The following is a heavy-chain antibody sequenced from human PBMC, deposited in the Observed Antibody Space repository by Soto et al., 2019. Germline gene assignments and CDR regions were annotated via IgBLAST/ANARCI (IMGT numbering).Heavy chain of an antibody. CDR2: IYPGDSDT. CDR3: ARHGDSSSWYGGVNWFDP. CDR1: GYSFTSYW. V-gene: IGHV5-51*01. J-gene: IGHJ5*02. Sequence: PGESLKISCEGSGYSFTSYWIGWVRQMPGKGLEWMGIIYPGDSDTRYSPSFQGQVTISADKSISTAYLQWSSLKASDTAMYYCARHGDSSSWYGGVNWFDPWGQGTLVTVSS. D-gene: IGHD6-13*01.